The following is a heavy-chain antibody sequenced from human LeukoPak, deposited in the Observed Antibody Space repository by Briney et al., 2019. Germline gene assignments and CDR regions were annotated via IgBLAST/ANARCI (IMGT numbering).Heavy chain of an antibody. CDR3: ARLRLRFLEWPDDFDY. V-gene: IGHV1-18*01. Sequence: GASVKVSCKASGYTFTSYGISWVRQAPGQGLEWMGWISAYNGNTNYAQKLQGRVTMTTDTSTSTAYMELRSLRSDDTAVYYCARLRLRFLEWPDDFDYWGQGTLVAVSS. D-gene: IGHD3-3*01. CDR2: ISAYNGNT. CDR1: GYTFTSYG. J-gene: IGHJ4*02.